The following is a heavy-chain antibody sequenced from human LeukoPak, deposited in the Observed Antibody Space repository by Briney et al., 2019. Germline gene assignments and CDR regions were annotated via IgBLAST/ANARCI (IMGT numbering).Heavy chain of an antibody. CDR3: ARDSGLLDY. V-gene: IGHV4-4*07. CDR2: IYISGDN. Sequence: PSETLSLTCSVSVASISSYYWNWIRQPAGKGLEWIGRIYISGDNNYNPSLKSRVTMSVDTSKNQFSLRLSSVTAADTAVYYCARDSGLLDYWGQGTLVTV. J-gene: IGHJ4*02. CDR1: VASISSYY.